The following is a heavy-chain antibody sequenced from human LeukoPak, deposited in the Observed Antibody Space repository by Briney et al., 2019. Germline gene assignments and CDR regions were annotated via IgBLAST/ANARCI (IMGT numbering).Heavy chain of an antibody. CDR3: ARGGLYYGSGNDY. CDR2: ISYDGSNK. Sequence: GRSLRLSCAASGFTFSSYAMHWVRQAPGKGLEWVAVISYDGSNKYYADSVKGRFTISRDNSKNTLYLQMNSLRAEDTAVYYCARGGLYYGSGNDYWGQGTLVTVSS. J-gene: IGHJ4*02. V-gene: IGHV3-30-3*01. CDR1: GFTFSSYA. D-gene: IGHD3-10*01.